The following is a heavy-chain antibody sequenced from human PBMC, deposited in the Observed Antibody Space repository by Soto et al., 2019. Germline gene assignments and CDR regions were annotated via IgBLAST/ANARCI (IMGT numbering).Heavy chain of an antibody. V-gene: IGHV1-2*02. CDR2: INPNSGGT. Sequence: ASVKVSCKASGYTFTGYYMHWVRQAPGQGLEWMGWINPNSGGTNYAQKFQGRVTMTRDTSISTAYMELSRLRSDDTAVYYCARHLVRGVIPADYYYGMDVWGQGTTVTSP. CDR1: GYTFTGYY. J-gene: IGHJ6*02. D-gene: IGHD3-10*02. CDR3: ARHLVRGVIPADYYYGMDV.